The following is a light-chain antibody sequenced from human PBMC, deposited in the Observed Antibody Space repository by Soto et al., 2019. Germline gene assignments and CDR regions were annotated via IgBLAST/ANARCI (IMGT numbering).Light chain of an antibody. Sequence: DIQMTQSPSSLSASVGDRVTITCQASEDINNYLNWYQQKPGKAPKLLIYDTSTLETGVPSRFSGSESGTDFTITISALHHEDVATYYCLQYDGLPLTFGGGTKVEIK. V-gene: IGKV1-33*01. J-gene: IGKJ4*01. CDR2: DTS. CDR3: LQYDGLPLT. CDR1: EDINNY.